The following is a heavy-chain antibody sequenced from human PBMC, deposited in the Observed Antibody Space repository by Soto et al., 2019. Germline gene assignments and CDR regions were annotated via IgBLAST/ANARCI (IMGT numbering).Heavy chain of an antibody. Sequence: QLHLVQSGAVVKKPGASVTVSCSASGYPVTAYYMHWVRQAPGRGLEWMGGINPAPGAAKYTQTFQGRGTLARDTSTSTVFMELSGPTSEDTAVFYCARGGGVGVAGSAAFDMWGQGTLVTVSS. CDR2: INPAPGAA. V-gene: IGHV1-2*02. CDR3: ARGGGVGVAGSAAFDM. D-gene: IGHD3-3*01. CDR1: GYPVTAYY. J-gene: IGHJ3*02.